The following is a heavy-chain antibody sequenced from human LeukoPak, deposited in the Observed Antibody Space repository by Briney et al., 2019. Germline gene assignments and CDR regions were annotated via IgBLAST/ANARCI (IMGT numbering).Heavy chain of an antibody. D-gene: IGHD3-16*01. CDR2: IGGGGGAT. CDR1: GFTFSSYA. Sequence: GGSLRLSCAASGFTFSSYAMTWVRQAPGKGLEWVSTIGGGGGATYYADSVKGRFTISRDNSKNTLYLQMNSLRAEDTAVYYCAKESTYYDYVWGSYTDYWGQGTLVTVSS. CDR3: AKESTYYDYVWGSYTDY. V-gene: IGHV3-23*01. J-gene: IGHJ4*02.